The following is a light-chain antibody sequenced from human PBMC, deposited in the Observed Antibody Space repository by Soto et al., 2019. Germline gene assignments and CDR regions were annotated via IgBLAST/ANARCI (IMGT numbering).Light chain of an antibody. V-gene: IGKV3-11*01. CDR2: DAS. CDR1: QSVSSY. CDR3: QHRSNRPPWT. Sequence: EIVLTQSPATLSLSPGERATLSCRASQSVSSYLAWYQQKPGQAPRLLIYDASNRATGIPARFSGSESGTDLTHTISSLEPEGVVVYYCQHRSNRPPWTFGQGTKLEIK. J-gene: IGKJ1*01.